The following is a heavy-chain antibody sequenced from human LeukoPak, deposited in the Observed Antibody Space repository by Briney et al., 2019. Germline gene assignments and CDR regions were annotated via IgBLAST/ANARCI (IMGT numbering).Heavy chain of an antibody. CDR1: GFTVSSNY. J-gene: IGHJ4*02. CDR3: ATPGNDYGDPSRPFDY. V-gene: IGHV3-53*01. D-gene: IGHD4-17*01. CDR2: IYSGGST. Sequence: GGSLRLSCAASGFTVSSNYMSWVRQAPGKGLEWVSVIYSGGSTYYADSVKGRFTISRDNSKNTLYLQMNSLRAEDTAVYYCATPGNDYGDPSRPFDYGGQATLVTVSS.